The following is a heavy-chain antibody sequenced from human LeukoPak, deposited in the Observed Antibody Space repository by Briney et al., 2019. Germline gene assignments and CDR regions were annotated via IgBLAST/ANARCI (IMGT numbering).Heavy chain of an antibody. J-gene: IGHJ4*02. CDR2: ISYDGSNK. CDR3: AKARPYYYDSSGSSAFDY. V-gene: IGHV3-30*18. D-gene: IGHD3-22*01. Sequence: GRSLRLSCAASGFTCSSYGMHWVRQAPGKGLEWVAVISYDGSNKYYADSVKGRFTISRDNSKNTLYLQMNSLRAEDTAVYYCAKARPYYYDSSGSSAFDYWGQGTLVTVSS. CDR1: GFTCSSYG.